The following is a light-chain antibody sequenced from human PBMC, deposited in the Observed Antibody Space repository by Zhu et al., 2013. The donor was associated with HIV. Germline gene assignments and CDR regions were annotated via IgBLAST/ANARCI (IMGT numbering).Light chain of an antibody. Sequence: DIQMTQSPSSLSASVGDRVTITCRASHNIRYYLFWFQQKPGKAPNLLISSASTLQSGVPSRFSGGGSGTDFTLTISGLQREDFATYYCQQSYSGPPTFGGGTEGGGSN. CDR1: HNIRYY. CDR2: SAS. J-gene: IGKJ4*01. CDR3: QQSYSGPPT. V-gene: IGKV1-39*01.